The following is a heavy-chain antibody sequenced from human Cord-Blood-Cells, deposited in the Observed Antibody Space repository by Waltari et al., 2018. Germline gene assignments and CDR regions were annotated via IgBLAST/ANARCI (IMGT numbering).Heavy chain of an antibody. CDR3: ARALREPYWFDP. J-gene: IGHJ5*02. Sequence: QVQLVQSGAEVKNPGSSVQVSCKASGGTFSSCALLLVRQAHGKGLEWMGGIITIFGTANYAQKFQGRVRITADESTSTAYMELSSLRSEDTAVYYCARALREPYWFDPGGQGTLVTVSS. V-gene: IGHV1-69*01. D-gene: IGHD3-16*01. CDR2: IITIFGTA. CDR1: GGTFSSCA.